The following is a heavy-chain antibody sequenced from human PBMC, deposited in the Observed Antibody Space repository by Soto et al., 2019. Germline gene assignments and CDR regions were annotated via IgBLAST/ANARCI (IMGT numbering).Heavy chain of an antibody. CDR3: ARDYTYFYDSSGTRVKGFDP. V-gene: IGHV3-66*01. J-gene: IGHJ5*02. D-gene: IGHD3-22*01. Sequence: GGSLRLSCAASGFTVSSNYMSWVRQAPGKGLEWVSVIYSSGSTYYADSVKGRSTISRDNSKNTLYLQMNSLRAEDTAVYYCARDYTYFYDSSGTRVKGFDPWGQGTLVTVSS. CDR1: GFTVSSNY. CDR2: IYSSGST.